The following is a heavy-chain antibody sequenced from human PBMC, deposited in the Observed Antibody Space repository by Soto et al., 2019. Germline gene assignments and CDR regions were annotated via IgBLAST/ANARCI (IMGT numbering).Heavy chain of an antibody. D-gene: IGHD5-12*01. CDR3: ARSAIVATIVADY. J-gene: IGHJ4*02. Sequence: QVQLVQSGAEVKKPGASVKVSCKASGYTFTGYYMHWVRQAPGQGLEWMGWINPNSGGTNYAQKFQGRVTMTRDTSISSAYMELSRLRSDDTAMYYSARSAIVATIVADYWGQGTLVTVSS. CDR2: INPNSGGT. V-gene: IGHV1-2*02. CDR1: GYTFTGYY.